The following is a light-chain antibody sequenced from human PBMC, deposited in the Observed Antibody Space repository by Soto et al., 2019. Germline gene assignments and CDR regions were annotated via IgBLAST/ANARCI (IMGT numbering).Light chain of an antibody. CDR3: QKRSNWPFN. CDR2: DAS. J-gene: IGKJ3*01. Sequence: EIELTQSPGTLSLSPGERATLSCRASQSVSSSYLAWYQQKPGQAPRLLIYDASTRATGIPARFSGSGSGTGSTLTISSLEPEDFAVYYCQKRSNWPFNFGHGTKVDIK. CDR1: QSVSSSY. V-gene: IGKV3D-20*02.